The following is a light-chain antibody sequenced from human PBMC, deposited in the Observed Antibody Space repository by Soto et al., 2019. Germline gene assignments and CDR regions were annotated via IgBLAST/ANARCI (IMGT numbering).Light chain of an antibody. Sequence: EIVLTQSPGTQSLSPGERATLSCRASQSVSSSFLAWYQQKPGQAPRLLIYGVSSRATGIPDRFSGSGSGTDFTLTISRLEPEDFAVYYCQQYGSSPRTFGQGTKLEIK. CDR2: GVS. V-gene: IGKV3-20*01. J-gene: IGKJ2*01. CDR1: QSVSSSF. CDR3: QQYGSSPRT.